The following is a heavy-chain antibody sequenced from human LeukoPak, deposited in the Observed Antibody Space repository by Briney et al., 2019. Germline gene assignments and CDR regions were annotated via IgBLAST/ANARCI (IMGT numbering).Heavy chain of an antibody. CDR2: ISSSSSYI. Sequence: GGSLRLSCAASGFTFSSYSMNWVRQAPGKGLEWVSSISSSSSYIYYADSVKGRFTISRDNAKNSLYLQMNSLGAEDTAVYYCARPYSSGWYDYWGQGTLVTVSS. CDR3: ARPYSSGWYDY. J-gene: IGHJ4*02. CDR1: GFTFSSYS. V-gene: IGHV3-21*01. D-gene: IGHD6-19*01.